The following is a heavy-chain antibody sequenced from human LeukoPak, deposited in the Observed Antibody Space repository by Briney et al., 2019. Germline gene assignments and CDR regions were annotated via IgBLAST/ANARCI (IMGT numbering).Heavy chain of an antibody. CDR2: ISSSGSTI. Sequence: GGSLRLSCAASGFTFSDYYMSWIRQAPGKGLEWVSYISSSGSTIYYADSVKGRFTISRDNAKNSLYLQMNSLRAEDTAVYYCARVGGAALSARWYFDLWGRGTLVTVSS. CDR3: ARVGGAALSARWYFDL. D-gene: IGHD3-16*01. CDR1: GFTFSDYY. J-gene: IGHJ2*01. V-gene: IGHV3-11*04.